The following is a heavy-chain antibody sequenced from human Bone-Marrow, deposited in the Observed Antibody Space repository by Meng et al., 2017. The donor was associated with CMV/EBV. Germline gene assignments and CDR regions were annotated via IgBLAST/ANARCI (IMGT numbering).Heavy chain of an antibody. CDR1: GFTFKDYA. D-gene: IGHD2-2*01. J-gene: IGHJ4*02. CDR3: SRDRGIVVIPAGLDS. CDR2: ISWKSEII. Sequence: SLRLPCAASGFTFKDYAMHWVRQAPGKGLECVSGISWKSEIIVYADSVKGRFTIPRDSAKNSLYLQMNSLRAEDTALHCFSRDRGIVVIPAGLDSWGQGTLVTVSS. V-gene: IGHV3-9*01.